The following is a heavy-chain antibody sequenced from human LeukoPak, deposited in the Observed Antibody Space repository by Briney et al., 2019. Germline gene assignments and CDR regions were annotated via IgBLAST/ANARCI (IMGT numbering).Heavy chain of an antibody. V-gene: IGHV3-48*01. CDR2: ISSLSGTI. J-gene: IGHJ4*02. CDR3: ARVVVVPAEHVDY. CDR1: GFTFSSYS. Sequence: GGSLRLSCAASGFTFSSYSMNWVRQAPGEGLEWVSYISSLSGTIYYADSVKGRFTISRDNAKNSLYLQMDSLRAEDTAVYYCARVVVVPAEHVDYWGQGTLVTVSS. D-gene: IGHD2-2*01.